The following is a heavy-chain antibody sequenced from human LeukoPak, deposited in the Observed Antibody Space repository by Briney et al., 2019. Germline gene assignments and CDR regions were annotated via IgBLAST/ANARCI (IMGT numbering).Heavy chain of an antibody. CDR1: GGSISSYY. D-gene: IGHD3-10*01. CDR3: ASGFGELPSFDY. J-gene: IGHJ4*02. Sequence: SETLSLTCTVSGGSISSYYWSWIRQPPGKGLEWIGYICYSGSTNYNPSLKSRVTISVDTSKNQFSLKLSSVTAADTAVYYCASGFGELPSFDYWGQGTLVTVSS. CDR2: ICYSGST. V-gene: IGHV4-59*01.